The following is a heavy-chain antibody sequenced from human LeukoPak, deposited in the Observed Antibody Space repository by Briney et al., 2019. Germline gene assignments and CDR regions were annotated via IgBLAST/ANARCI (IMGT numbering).Heavy chain of an antibody. D-gene: IGHD3-16*01. V-gene: IGHV3-48*04. CDR3: AKGGGSLYFFDY. J-gene: IGHJ4*02. Sequence: PGGSLRLSCAASGFTFSSYSMNWVRQAPGKGLEWVSYISSSSSTIYYADSVKGRFTISRDNSKNTLYLQMNSLRGEDTAVYYCAKGGGSLYFFDYWGQGTLVTVSS. CDR2: ISSSSSTI. CDR1: GFTFSSYS.